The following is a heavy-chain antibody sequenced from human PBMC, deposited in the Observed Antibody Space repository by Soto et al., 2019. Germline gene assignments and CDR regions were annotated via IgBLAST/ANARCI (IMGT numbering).Heavy chain of an antibody. CDR1: GGSISSSSYY. J-gene: IGHJ4*02. CDR3: ARLKTGTTKSDYFDY. D-gene: IGHD1-7*01. Sequence: QLQLQASGPGLVKPSETLSPPCTVSGGSISSSSYYWGWVRQPPGKGLEWIGSIYYSGSTYYNPSLNSRVTISADTSTNQFSLKLSSVTAADTAVYYCARLKTGTTKSDYFDYWGQGTLVTVSS. V-gene: IGHV4-39*01. CDR2: IYYSGST.